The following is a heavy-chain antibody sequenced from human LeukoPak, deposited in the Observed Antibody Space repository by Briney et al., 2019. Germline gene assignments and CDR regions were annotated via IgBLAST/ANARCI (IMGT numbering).Heavy chain of an antibody. J-gene: IGHJ4*02. CDR2: INHSGST. CDR3: ARGKIKARLDY. D-gene: IGHD6-6*01. V-gene: IGHV4-34*01. CDR1: GGSFSGYY. Sequence: PSETLSLTCAVYGGSFSGYYWSWIRQPPGKGLEWIGEINHSGSTNYNPSLESRVTISVDTSKNQFSLKLSSVTAADTAVYYCARGKIKARLDYWGQGTLVTVSS.